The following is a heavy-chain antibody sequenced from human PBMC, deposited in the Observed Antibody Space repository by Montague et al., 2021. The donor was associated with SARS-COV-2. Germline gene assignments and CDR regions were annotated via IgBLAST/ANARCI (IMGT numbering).Heavy chain of an antibody. V-gene: IGHV4-59*01. CDR2: AYHNGRT. CDR3: ARSRFVVVPAAMSFGHSYFDP. D-gene: IGHD2-2*01. CDR1: GGSIGTNY. J-gene: IGHJ5*02. Sequence: ETLSLTRSVSGGSIGTNYWSWIRQPPGGGLEWIGYAYHNGRTNYNPSLRGRVTMSLDTSKNQFSLNVTSVTAADTAVYHCARSRFVVVPAAMSFGHSYFDPWGQGRLVTVSS.